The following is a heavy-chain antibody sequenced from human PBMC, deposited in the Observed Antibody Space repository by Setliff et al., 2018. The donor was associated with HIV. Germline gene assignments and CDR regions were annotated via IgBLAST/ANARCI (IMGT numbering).Heavy chain of an antibody. CDR3: VGSTIAAAVYYYYYYMDV. J-gene: IGHJ6*03. CDR2: IYYSGST. V-gene: IGHV4-39*01. CDR1: GGSISSSSYY. D-gene: IGHD6-13*01. Sequence: LSLTCTVSGGSISSSSYYWGWIRQPPGKGLEWIGSIYYSGSTYANPSLESRVTISVDTSKNQFSLNLSSVTAADTAVYYCVGSTIAAAVYYYYYYMDVWGKGTTVTVSS.